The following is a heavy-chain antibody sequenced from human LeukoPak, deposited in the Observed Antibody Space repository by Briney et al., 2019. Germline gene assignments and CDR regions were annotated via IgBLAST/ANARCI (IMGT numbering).Heavy chain of an antibody. D-gene: IGHD3-10*01. CDR2: IYYSGST. Sequence: KTSETLSLTCTVSGDSITGYYLSWVRQPPGKGLEWLGYIYYSGSTNYSPSLSRRVSISVDLSKNQISLKLGSLTATDTAVYYCARHGGSGSYYNWFDPWGQGTLVTVSS. V-gene: IGHV4-59*08. CDR3: ARHGGSGSYYNWFDP. J-gene: IGHJ5*02. CDR1: GDSITGYY.